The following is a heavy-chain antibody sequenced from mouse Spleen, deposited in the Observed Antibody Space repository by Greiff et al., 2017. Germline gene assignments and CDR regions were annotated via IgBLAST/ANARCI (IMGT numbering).Heavy chain of an antibody. V-gene: IGHV5-9*02. CDR3: ASLYYYGSSYRWYFDV. J-gene: IGHJ1*01. CDR1: GFAFSSYD. D-gene: IGHD1-1*01. CDR2: ISSGGSYT. Sequence: EVKVEESGGGLVKPGGSLKLSCAASGFAFSSYDMSWVRQTPEKRLEWVATISSGGSYTYYPDSVKGRFTISRDNARNTLYLQMSSLRSEDTALYYCASLYYYGSSYRWYFDVWGAGTTVTVSS.